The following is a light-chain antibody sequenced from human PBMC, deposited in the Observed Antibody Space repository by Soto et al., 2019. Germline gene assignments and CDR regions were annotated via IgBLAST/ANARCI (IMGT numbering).Light chain of an antibody. V-gene: IGKV3D-15*01. Sequence: EVVLTQSPGTLSLSPGERATLSCRASQSVSSYLAWYQQKPGQPPRLLIYDASTRATGIPARFSGSQSGTEFTLTISSLLSEDFAVYYCQQYNNWPLTCGGGTQG. J-gene: IGKJ4*02. CDR1: QSVSSY. CDR3: QQYNNWPLT. CDR2: DAS.